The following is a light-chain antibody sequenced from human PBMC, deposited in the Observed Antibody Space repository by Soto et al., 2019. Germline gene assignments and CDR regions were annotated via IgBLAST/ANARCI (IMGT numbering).Light chain of an antibody. V-gene: IGKV3-15*01. CDR3: QQYNNWPLWT. CDR2: GAS. Sequence: EIVMTQSPATLSVSPGERATLSCRASQSVSSNLAWYQQKPGQAPSLLIYGASTRATGIPARFSGSGSGTEFTLTISSLQSEDFGVYYCQQYNNWPLWTFGQGTKVDIK. CDR1: QSVSSN. J-gene: IGKJ1*01.